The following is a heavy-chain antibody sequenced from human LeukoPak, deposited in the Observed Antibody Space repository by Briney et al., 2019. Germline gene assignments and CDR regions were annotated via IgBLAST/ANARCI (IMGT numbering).Heavy chain of an antibody. D-gene: IGHD3-10*01. Sequence: SETLSLTCVVYGGSFSGYYWSWIRQPPGKGLEWIGEINHSGSTNYNPSLKSRVTISVDTSKNQFSLNLNSVTAADTAAYYCVRGVFGRFDPWGQGTLVTVSS. CDR2: INHSGST. J-gene: IGHJ5*02. CDR3: VRGVFGRFDP. CDR1: GGSFSGYY. V-gene: IGHV4-34*01.